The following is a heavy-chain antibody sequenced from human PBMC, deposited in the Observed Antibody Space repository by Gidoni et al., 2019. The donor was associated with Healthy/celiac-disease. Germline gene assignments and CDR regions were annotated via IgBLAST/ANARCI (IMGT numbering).Heavy chain of an antibody. J-gene: IGHJ5*02. Sequence: QVHLQESGPGLVKPSEPLSLTCTVSGGSTSSYYWRWIRQPPGKGLEWIGYIYYSGSTNYNPSLKSRVTISVDTSKNQFSLKLSSVTAADTAVYYCARDHGLTGDGWFDPWGQGTLVTVSS. CDR1: GGSTSSYY. CDR2: IYYSGST. D-gene: IGHD7-27*01. CDR3: ARDHGLTGDGWFDP. V-gene: IGHV4-59*01.